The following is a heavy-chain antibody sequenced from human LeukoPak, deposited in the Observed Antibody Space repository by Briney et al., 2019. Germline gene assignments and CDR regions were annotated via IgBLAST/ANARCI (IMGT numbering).Heavy chain of an antibody. CDR3: AKDPSSTLGYCNGGSCYSGYYFDY. D-gene: IGHD2-15*01. CDR2: ISGSADTT. V-gene: IGHV3-23*01. CDR1: GFTFTNYA. Sequence: GGSLRLSCAASGFTFTNYAMDWVRQAPGKGLEWVSGISGSADTTNYADSVKGRFTVSRDNSENTLYLQMTSLRAEDTAIYFCAKDPSSTLGYCNGGSCYSGYYFDYWGQGTLVTVSS. J-gene: IGHJ4*02.